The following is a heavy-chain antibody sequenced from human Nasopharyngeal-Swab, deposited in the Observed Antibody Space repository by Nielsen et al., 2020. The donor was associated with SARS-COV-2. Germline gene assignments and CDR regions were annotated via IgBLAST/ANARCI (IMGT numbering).Heavy chain of an antibody. CDR3: ARDYGDYFDY. D-gene: IGHD4-17*01. Sequence: ASVNVSSKSSLYTFPIYFLHWVRQAPGQGLEWMGIINPSGGSTSYAQKFQGRVTMTRDTSTSTVYMELSSLRSEDTAVYYCARDYGDYFDYWGQGTLVTVSS. J-gene: IGHJ4*02. CDR1: LYTFPIYF. V-gene: IGHV1-46*01. CDR2: INPSGGST.